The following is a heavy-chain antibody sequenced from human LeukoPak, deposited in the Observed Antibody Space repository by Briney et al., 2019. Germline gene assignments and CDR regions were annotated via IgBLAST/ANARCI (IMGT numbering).Heavy chain of an antibody. D-gene: IGHD3-9*01. CDR1: GFIVSSNY. V-gene: IGHV3-53*01. Sequence: GGSLRLSCAASGFIVSSNYMSWVRQAPGKGLEWVSVIYSGGSTYYADSVKGRFTISRDNSKNTLYLQMNSLRAEDTAVYYCARDMPSYDILTGYYKGGSFTFDYWGQGTLVTVSS. CDR2: IYSGGST. CDR3: ARDMPSYDILTGYYKGGSFTFDY. J-gene: IGHJ4*02.